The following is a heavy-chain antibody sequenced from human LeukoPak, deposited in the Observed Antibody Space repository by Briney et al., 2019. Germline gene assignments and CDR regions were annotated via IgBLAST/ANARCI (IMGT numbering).Heavy chain of an antibody. CDR3: ARDSGDYYGSGSRFDP. CDR2: INPNNGGT. J-gene: IGHJ5*02. Sequence: ASVKVSCKASGYRFTGYYIHWVRQAPGQGREWMGWINPNNGGTNYAQKFQGRVTMARDTSITTTYMELSSLRSDDTAVYYCARDSGDYYGSGSRFDPWGQGTLVTVSS. CDR1: GYRFTGYY. V-gene: IGHV1-2*02. D-gene: IGHD3-10*01.